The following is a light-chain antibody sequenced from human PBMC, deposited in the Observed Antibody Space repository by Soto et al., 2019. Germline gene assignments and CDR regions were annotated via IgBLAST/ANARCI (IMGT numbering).Light chain of an antibody. V-gene: IGLV4-69*01. CDR3: QTWGTGTWV. J-gene: IGLJ3*02. CDR2: LNNDGSH. Sequence: QLVLTQSPSASASLGASVKLTCTLRSGHSSYAIAWHQQQPEKGPRYLMKLNNDGSHSKGDGIPDRFSGSSSGAERYLTISSLQSEDEADYYCQTWGTGTWVFGGGTKVTVL. CDR1: SGHSSYA.